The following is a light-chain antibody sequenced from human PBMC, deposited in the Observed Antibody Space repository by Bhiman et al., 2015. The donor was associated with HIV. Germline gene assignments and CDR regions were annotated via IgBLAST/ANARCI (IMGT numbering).Light chain of an antibody. V-gene: IGLV2-14*03. Sequence: QSALTQPASVSGSPGQSITISCTGTSSDIGGFNYVSWYQQYPGKAPKLIIYDVTVRPSGVSNRFSGSKSGNTASLTISGLQAEDEADYYCSSYTSSSTYVFGSGTKVTVL. CDR1: SSDIGGFNY. J-gene: IGLJ1*01. CDR2: DVT. CDR3: SSYTSSSTYV.